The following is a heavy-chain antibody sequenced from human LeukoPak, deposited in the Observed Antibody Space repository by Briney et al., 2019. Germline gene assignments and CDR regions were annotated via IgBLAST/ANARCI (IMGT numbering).Heavy chain of an antibody. CDR2: IWYDGSNK. D-gene: IGHD3-10*01. CDR3: AKADSGSYFVFDY. Sequence: GGSLRLSCAASGFTFSSYGMHWVRQAPGKGLEWVAVIWYDGSNKYYADSVKGRFTISRDNSKNTLYLQMNSLRAEDTGVYYCAKADSGSYFVFDYWGQGSLVTVSS. CDR1: GFTFSSYG. J-gene: IGHJ4*02. V-gene: IGHV3-33*06.